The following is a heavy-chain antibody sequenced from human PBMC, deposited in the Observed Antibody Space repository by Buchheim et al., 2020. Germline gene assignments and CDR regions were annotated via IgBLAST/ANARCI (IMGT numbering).Heavy chain of an antibody. D-gene: IGHD6-19*01. CDR1: GFSLTTYG. CDR2: INGDAT. J-gene: IGHJ4*02. V-gene: IGHV3-23*04. Sequence: DVQLVESGGGLVQPEGSLRLSCAASGFSLTTYGMSWVRQAPGKGVEWVSAINGDATYYADSVKGRFTTSIDRSKNTVYLQVNSLRADDTAVYYCGKESLSRGWYTIEHWGQGTL. CDR3: GKESLSRGWYTIEH.